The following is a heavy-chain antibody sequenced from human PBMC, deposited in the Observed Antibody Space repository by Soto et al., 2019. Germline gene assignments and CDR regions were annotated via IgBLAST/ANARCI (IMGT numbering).Heavy chain of an antibody. CDR3: ARQRDYGDYSIDY. CDR1: GGSISSYY. J-gene: IGHJ4*02. Sequence: TSETLSLTCTVSGGSISSYYWSWIRQPPGKGLEWIGYIYYSGSTNYNPSLKSRVTISVDTSKNQFSLKLSSVTAADTAVYYCARQRDYGDYSIDYWGQGTLVTVSS. D-gene: IGHD4-17*01. CDR2: IYYSGST. V-gene: IGHV4-59*08.